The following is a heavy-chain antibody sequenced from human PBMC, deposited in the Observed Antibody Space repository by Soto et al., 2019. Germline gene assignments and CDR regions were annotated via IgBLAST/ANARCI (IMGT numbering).Heavy chain of an antibody. Sequence: GGSLRLSCAASGFTFSDYYIIFVRHSPVKGLEWVSYISSSGSTIYYADSVKGRFTISRDNAKNSLYLQMNSLRAEDTAVYYCASFTGYSSSWYGWFDPWGQGTLVTVSS. CDR3: ASFTGYSSSWYGWFDP. D-gene: IGHD6-13*01. CDR2: ISSSGSTI. CDR1: GFTFSDYY. J-gene: IGHJ5*02. V-gene: IGHV3-11*01.